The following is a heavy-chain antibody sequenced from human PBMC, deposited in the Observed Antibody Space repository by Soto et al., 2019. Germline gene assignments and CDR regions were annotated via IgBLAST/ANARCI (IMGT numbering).Heavy chain of an antibody. V-gene: IGHV3-74*01. J-gene: IGHJ4*02. CDR3: ARGGRGGXDY. CDR2: INIDGSST. D-gene: IGHD3-16*01. CDR1: GFTFSSYW. Sequence: EVQLVESGGGLVQPGGSLRLSCAASGFTFSSYWMRWVRQAPGKGLVWVSRINIDGSSTNYADSVKGRFTISRDNXKNTLYLQMNXXXXXXTAVYYCARGGRGGXDYWGQGT.